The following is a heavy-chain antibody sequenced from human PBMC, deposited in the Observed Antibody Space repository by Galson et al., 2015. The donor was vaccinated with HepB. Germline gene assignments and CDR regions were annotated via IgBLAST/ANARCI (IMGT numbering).Heavy chain of an antibody. CDR3: ARREYTGNRQGYYFDY. Sequence: SVKVSCKASGGTFSSYAISWVRQAPGQGLEWMGGIIPIFGSANYAQKFQGRVTMTADESMSTAYMEVSSLRSEDTAVYYCARREYTGNRQGYYFDYWGQGTLVTVSS. CDR2: IIPIFGSA. J-gene: IGHJ4*02. D-gene: IGHD5-12*01. CDR1: GGTFSSYA. V-gene: IGHV1-69*13.